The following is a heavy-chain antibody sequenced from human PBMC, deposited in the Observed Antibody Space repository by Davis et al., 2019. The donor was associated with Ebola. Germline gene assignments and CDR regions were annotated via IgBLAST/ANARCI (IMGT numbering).Heavy chain of an antibody. CDR2: ISGSSGTK. CDR3: AVRGIVVVPGAVAGGFDY. J-gene: IGHJ4*02. V-gene: IGHV3-48*02. Sequence: GESLKISCAASGFTFSSYWMSWVRQAPGKGLEWVSYISGSSGTKYYADSVKGRFTISRDNAKNSLFLQMNSLRDEDTAVYYCAVRGIVVVPGAVAGGFDYWGQGTLVTVSS. CDR1: GFTFSSYW. D-gene: IGHD2-2*01.